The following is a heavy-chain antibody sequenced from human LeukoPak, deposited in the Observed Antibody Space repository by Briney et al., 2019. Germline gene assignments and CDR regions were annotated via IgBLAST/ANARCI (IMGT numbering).Heavy chain of an antibody. Sequence: GGSLRLSCAASGFTFTAYTINWVRQAPGKGLEWVSYISGSSTDIYYADSVKGRFTVSRDNAKNSLYLQMNSLRAEDTAVYYCAREKSFLEWLSTGRRDGYYMDVWGKGTTVTVSS. CDR3: AREKSFLEWLSTGRRDGYYMDV. CDR2: ISGSSTDI. D-gene: IGHD3-3*02. J-gene: IGHJ6*03. CDR1: GFTFTAYT. V-gene: IGHV3-21*01.